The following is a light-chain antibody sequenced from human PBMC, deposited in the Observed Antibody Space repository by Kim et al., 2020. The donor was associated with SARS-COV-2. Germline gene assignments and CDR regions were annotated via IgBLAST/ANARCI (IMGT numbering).Light chain of an antibody. J-gene: IGKJ1*01. CDR2: KAS. Sequence: ASVGDRVTITCRASQNINSWLAWYQQKPGKAPNLLIYKASTLESGVPSRFSGSRSETEFTLTISSLQPDDFASYYCQQYKTEPWKFGQGTKVDIK. V-gene: IGKV1-5*03. CDR1: QNINSW. CDR3: QQYKTEPWK.